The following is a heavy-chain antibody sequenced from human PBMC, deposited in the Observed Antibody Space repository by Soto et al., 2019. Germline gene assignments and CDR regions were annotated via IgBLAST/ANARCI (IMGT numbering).Heavy chain of an antibody. CDR1: GYTFTSYG. CDR3: ARDQGNWVYYYYYGMDV. V-gene: IGHV1-18*01. D-gene: IGHD7-27*01. CDR2: ISAYNGNT. Sequence: GASVKVSCKASGYTFTSYGISWVRQAPGQGLEWMGWISAYNGNTNYAQKLQGRVTMTTDTSTSTAYMELRSLRSDDTAVYYCARDQGNWVYYYYYGMDVWGQGTTVTVS. J-gene: IGHJ6*02.